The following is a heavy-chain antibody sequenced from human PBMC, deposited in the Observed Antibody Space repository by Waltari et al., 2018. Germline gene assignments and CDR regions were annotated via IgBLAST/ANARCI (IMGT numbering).Heavy chain of an antibody. CDR1: GGTFSSYA. D-gene: IGHD1-26*01. V-gene: IGHV1-69*12. CDR3: ATGIVVAYYYYMDV. Sequence: QVQLVQSGAEVKKPGSSVKVSCKASGGTFSSYAISWVRQAPGQGLEWMGGIIPIFGTANYAQKFQGRGTITADESTSTAYMELSSLRSEDTAVYYCATGIVVAYYYYMDVWGKGTTVTISS. J-gene: IGHJ6*03. CDR2: IIPIFGTA.